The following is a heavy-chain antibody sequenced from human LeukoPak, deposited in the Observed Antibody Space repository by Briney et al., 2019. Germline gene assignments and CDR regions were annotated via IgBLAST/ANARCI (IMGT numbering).Heavy chain of an antibody. Sequence: GGSLRLSCAASGFTFSNYIMNWVRQAPGKGLELVSSISTGSRHIYYAASVKGQFTISRDDAKNSLYLQMNSLRAEDTAVYYCARDLSGDGYNKFDYWGQGTLVTVSP. CDR3: ARDLSGDGYNKFDY. V-gene: IGHV3-21*01. J-gene: IGHJ4*02. D-gene: IGHD5-24*01. CDR2: ISTGSRHI. CDR1: GFTFSNYI.